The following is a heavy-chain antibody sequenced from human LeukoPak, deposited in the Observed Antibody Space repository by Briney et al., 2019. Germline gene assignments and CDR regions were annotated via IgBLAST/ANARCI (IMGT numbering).Heavy chain of an antibody. Sequence: ASVKLSRAVSGYTFTSFGTSCVPRAPGQGLEWMGWISAYNSNPKYAQELQRRVTMTSDTSTSRAYMELRSLRSDDTAVYYCARAPRSSWSAYKYFQHCGQGTLVTVSS. V-gene: IGHV1-18*01. CDR2: ISAYNSNP. D-gene: IGHD6-13*01. J-gene: IGHJ1*01. CDR3: ARAPRSSWSAYKYFQH. CDR1: GYTFTSFG.